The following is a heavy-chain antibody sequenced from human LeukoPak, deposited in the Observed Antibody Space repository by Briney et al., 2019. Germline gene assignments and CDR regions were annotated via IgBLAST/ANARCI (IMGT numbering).Heavy chain of an antibody. Sequence: ASVTVSCKASGYTFTGYYMHWVRQAPGPGLEWVGWINPNSGGTNYAQKFQGRVTMTRDTSISTAYMELSRLRSDDTAVYYCASVGSSGYYGISFAFDIWGQGTMVTVSS. CDR2: INPNSGGT. J-gene: IGHJ3*02. V-gene: IGHV1-2*02. CDR3: ASVGSSGYYGISFAFDI. D-gene: IGHD3-22*01. CDR1: GYTFTGYY.